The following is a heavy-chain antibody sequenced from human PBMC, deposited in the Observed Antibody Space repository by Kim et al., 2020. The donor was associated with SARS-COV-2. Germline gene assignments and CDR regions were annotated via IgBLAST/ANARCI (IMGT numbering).Heavy chain of an antibody. CDR1: GFTFSSYG. D-gene: IGHD3-3*01. Sequence: GGSLRLSCAASGFTFSSYGMHWVRQAPGKGLEWVAVIWYDGSNKYYADSVKGRFTISRDNSKNTLYLQMNSLRAEDTAVYYCARDPSRLRFLEWLADYWGQGTLVTVSS. CDR3: ARDPSRLRFLEWLADY. V-gene: IGHV3-33*01. CDR2: IWYDGSNK. J-gene: IGHJ4*02.